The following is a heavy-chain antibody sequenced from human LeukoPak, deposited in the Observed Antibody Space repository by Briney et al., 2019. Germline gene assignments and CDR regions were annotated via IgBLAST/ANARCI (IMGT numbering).Heavy chain of an antibody. V-gene: IGHV4-4*07. CDR2: IYSSGST. D-gene: IGHD3-16*01. CDR3: ARAPVSTAYLHYYSMDV. J-gene: IGHJ6*03. Sequence: SETLSLTCTVSGGSITNYWSWIRQPAGKGLEWIGRIYSSGSTNYNPSLKSRVTISVDTSKDLFSLKLTSVTAADTAVYYCARAPVSTAYLHYYSMDVWGKGTMVTVSS. CDR1: GGSITNY.